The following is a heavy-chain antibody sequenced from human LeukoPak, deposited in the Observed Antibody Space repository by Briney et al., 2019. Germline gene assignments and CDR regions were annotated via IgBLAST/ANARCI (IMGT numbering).Heavy chain of an antibody. Sequence: SETLSLTCTVSGGSISSSSYYWGWLRQPPGTGLEWIGSIYYSGSTYYNPSLKSRVTISVDTSKNQFSLKLSSVTAADTAVYYCARHSRIAVAGTYYYYGMDVWGQGTTVTVSS. CDR3: ARHSRIAVAGTYYYYGMDV. CDR1: GGSISSSSYY. J-gene: IGHJ6*02. D-gene: IGHD6-19*01. CDR2: IYYSGST. V-gene: IGHV4-39*01.